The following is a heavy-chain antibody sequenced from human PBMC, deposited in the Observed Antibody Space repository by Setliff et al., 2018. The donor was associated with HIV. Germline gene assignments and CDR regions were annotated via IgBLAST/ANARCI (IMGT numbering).Heavy chain of an antibody. Sequence: ASVKVSCKTSGYTFTNYALNWVRQAPGQGLEWMGWINTNTGNPTYAQGFTGRFVFSLDTSVSTAYLQISSLKAEDSAIYYCARVSDTGVDPQTHRDYWGQVTPVTVS. J-gene: IGHJ4*02. CDR2: INTNTGNP. CDR1: GYTFTNYA. D-gene: IGHD2-21*01. CDR3: ARVSDTGVDPQTHRDY. V-gene: IGHV7-4-1*02.